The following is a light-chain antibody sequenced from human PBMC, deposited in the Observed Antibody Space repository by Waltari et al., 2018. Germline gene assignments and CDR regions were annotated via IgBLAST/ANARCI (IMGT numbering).Light chain of an antibody. Sequence: QSALTQPPSVSGSPGESVTIACTGTSSDIGSYNRGSWYQQSPGTASKLMISEVSARPSRVPDRFSGSKSGNTASLTISGLQAEDEADYYCTFYTSSRTYVFGTGTKVTVL. CDR3: TFYTSSRTYV. V-gene: IGLV2-18*01. CDR1: SSDIGSYNR. CDR2: EVS. J-gene: IGLJ1*01.